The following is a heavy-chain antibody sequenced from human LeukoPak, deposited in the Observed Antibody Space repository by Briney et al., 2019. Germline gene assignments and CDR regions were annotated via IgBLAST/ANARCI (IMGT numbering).Heavy chain of an antibody. J-gene: IGHJ4*02. CDR2: ISAYSGNT. CDR3: ARDVGEGYCSGSSCSDY. V-gene: IGHV1-18*01. CDR1: GYTFTNYA. D-gene: IGHD2-15*01. Sequence: ASEKVSCKASGYTFTNYAISWVRQAPGQGLEWMGWISAYSGNTNYAQKLQGRVTMTTDTSTSTAYMELRSLRSDDTAVYYCARDVGEGYCSGSSCSDYWGQGTLVTVSS.